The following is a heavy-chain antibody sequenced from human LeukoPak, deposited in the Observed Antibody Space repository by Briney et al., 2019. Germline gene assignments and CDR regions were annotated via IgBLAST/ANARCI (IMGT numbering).Heavy chain of an antibody. CDR1: GGSISSYY. Sequence: ASETLSLTCTVSGGSISSYYWSWIRQPPGKGLEWIGSIYYSGSTPYNPSLKSRVTISVDTSKNQFSLKLSSVTAADAAVYYCARVWELSDAFDIWGQGTMVTVSS. CDR3: ARVWELSDAFDI. V-gene: IGHV4-39*07. D-gene: IGHD1-26*01. CDR2: IYYSGST. J-gene: IGHJ3*02.